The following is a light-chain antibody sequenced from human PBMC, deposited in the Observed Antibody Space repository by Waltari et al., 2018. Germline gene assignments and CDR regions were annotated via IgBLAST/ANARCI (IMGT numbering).Light chain of an antibody. J-gene: IGKJ1*01. CDR2: GVS. Sequence: IVLTQSPGTLSLSPGERATLSCRASETVPAGYLAWYQQKPGQSPRLLIYGVSIRATDIPDRCSGSESGTDFTLTVSRLEPEDFAVYYCQQYGSSPWTFGQGTRVEI. V-gene: IGKV3-20*01. CDR3: QQYGSSPWT. CDR1: ETVPAGY.